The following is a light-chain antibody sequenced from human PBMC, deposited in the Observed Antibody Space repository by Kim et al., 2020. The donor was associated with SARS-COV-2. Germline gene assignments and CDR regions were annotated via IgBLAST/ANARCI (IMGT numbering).Light chain of an antibody. V-gene: IGKV1-5*03. Sequence: ASEGDRFTVTCRAIRSINNWLAWYQQKPGQAPKLLISKASSLESGVPSRFAGSGSGTEFTLTISSLQPEDFATYYCQQYGNYPITFGRGTRLEIK. CDR1: RSINNW. CDR2: KAS. CDR3: QQYGNYPIT. J-gene: IGKJ5*01.